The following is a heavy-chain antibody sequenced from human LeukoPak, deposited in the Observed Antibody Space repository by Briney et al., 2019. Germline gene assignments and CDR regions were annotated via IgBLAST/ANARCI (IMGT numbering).Heavy chain of an antibody. CDR3: TTDAGYSSRWYNY. D-gene: IGHD6-13*01. J-gene: IGHJ4*02. CDR2: IKSKIDGGTT. Sequence: GGSPRLSCAASRFTFSNAYLCWVRQAPGRGLEWVGRIKSKIDGGTTDYAAPVKGRFTISRDDSRNTLYLQMNSLKVEDTAVYYCTTDAGYSSRWYNYWGQGTLVTVSS. V-gene: IGHV3-15*01. CDR1: RFTFSNAY.